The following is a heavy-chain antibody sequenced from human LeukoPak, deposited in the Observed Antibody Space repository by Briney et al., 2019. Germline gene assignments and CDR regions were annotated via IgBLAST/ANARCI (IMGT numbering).Heavy chain of an antibody. CDR3: ARDVGDIVVVPAAFDI. Sequence: PSETLSLTCTVSGGSISSYYWSWIRQPPGKGLEWIGYIYYSGSTNYNPSLKSRVTISVDTSKNQFSLKLSSVTAADTAVYYCARDVGDIVVVPAAFDIWGQGTMVTVSS. CDR2: IYYSGST. D-gene: IGHD2-2*01. V-gene: IGHV4-59*12. CDR1: GGSISSYY. J-gene: IGHJ3*02.